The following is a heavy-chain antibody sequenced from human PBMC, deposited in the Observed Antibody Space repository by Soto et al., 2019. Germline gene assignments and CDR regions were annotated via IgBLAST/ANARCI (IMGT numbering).Heavy chain of an antibody. V-gene: IGHV4-59*12. J-gene: IGHJ5*02. CDR2: IYNSGST. D-gene: IGHD6-13*01. CDR1: GGSISSYY. Sequence: SETLSLTCTVSGGSISSYYWSWIRQPPGKGLEWIGYIYNSGSTYYNPSLKSRVTISVDTSKNQFSLKLSSVTAADTAVYYCARAAHYSSPFRWFDPWGQGTLVTVSS. CDR3: ARAAHYSSPFRWFDP.